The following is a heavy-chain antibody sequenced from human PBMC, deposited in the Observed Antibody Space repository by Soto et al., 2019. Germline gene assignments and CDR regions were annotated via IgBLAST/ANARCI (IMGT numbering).Heavy chain of an antibody. CDR3: AKEPAAIIGSDAFDI. V-gene: IGHV3-7*03. CDR2: IKQNGGGK. J-gene: IGHJ3*02. Sequence: PGGSLRLSCAASGFTFSSYWMSWVRQAPGKGLEWVANIKQNGGGKYYVDSVKGRFTISRDNSKNTLYLQMNSLRAEDTAVYYCAKEPAAIIGSDAFDIWGQGTMVTVSS. D-gene: IGHD2-2*02. CDR1: GFTFSSYW.